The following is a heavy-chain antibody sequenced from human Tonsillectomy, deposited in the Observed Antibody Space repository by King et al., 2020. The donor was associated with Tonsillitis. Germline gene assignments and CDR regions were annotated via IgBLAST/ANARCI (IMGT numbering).Heavy chain of an antibody. V-gene: IGHV4-61*02. CDR1: GASISSGSYY. CDR3: WRGGDILTGGSLFDP. CDR2: IYTSGSI. D-gene: IGHD3-9*01. Sequence: QLQESGPGLVKPSQTLSLTCTVSGASISSGSYYWSWIRQPAGKGLEWIGRIYTSGSINYNPSLGSRLTMSVDTPKNQFSLKLSSVTAADTAGYYCWRGGDILTGGSLFDPWGQGTLVTVSS. J-gene: IGHJ5*02.